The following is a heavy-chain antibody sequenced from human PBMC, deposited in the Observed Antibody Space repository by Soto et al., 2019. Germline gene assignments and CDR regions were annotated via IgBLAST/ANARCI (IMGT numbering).Heavy chain of an antibody. CDR2: IYYSGST. J-gene: IGHJ4*02. CDR3: ARQSSGSHDY. CDR1: SFSISSGYY. D-gene: IGHD3-10*01. Sequence: SETLSLTCAVSSFSISSGYYWGWIRQPPGKGLEWIGSIYYSGSTYYNPSLKSRVTISVDTSKNQFSLKLSSVTAADTAVYYCARQSSGSHDYWGQGTLVTVSS. V-gene: IGHV4-38-2*01.